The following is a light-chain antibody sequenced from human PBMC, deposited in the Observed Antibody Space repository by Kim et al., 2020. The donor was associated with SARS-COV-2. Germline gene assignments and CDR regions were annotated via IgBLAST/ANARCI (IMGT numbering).Light chain of an antibody. Sequence: SYELTQPPSMSVAPGKTARITCGGNNIGNKRVHWYQQKPGQAPVLVIYYDSDRPSGIPERFSGSNSGNTATLTISRVEAGDEADYYCQVWDSSGNHHSVFGTGTKVTVL. V-gene: IGLV3-21*04. CDR1: NIGNKR. CDR2: YDS. CDR3: QVWDSSGNHHSV. J-gene: IGLJ1*01.